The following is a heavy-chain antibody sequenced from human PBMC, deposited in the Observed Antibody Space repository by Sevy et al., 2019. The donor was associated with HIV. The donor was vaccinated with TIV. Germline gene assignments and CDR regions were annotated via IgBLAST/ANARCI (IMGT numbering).Heavy chain of an antibody. CDR2: IVTDTGKA. J-gene: IGHJ4*02. D-gene: IGHD1-26*01. CDR3: AREVLRLDY. CDR1: GYTFNRYS. V-gene: IGHV7-4-1*01. Sequence: VSVKVSCKASGYTFNRYSMNWVRQAPRQGLEWMGWIVTDTGKATYAPGFTGRFVFSFDTSVSTSYLQISSLKAEDAAVYYCAREVLRLDYWGQGTLVTVSS.